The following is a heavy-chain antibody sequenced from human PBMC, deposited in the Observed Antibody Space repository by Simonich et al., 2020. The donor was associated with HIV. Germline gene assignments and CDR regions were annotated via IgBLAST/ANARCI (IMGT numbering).Heavy chain of an antibody. CDR3: AKDKGAYYGSGSPVY. CDR1: GFTFDDYA. D-gene: IGHD3-10*01. J-gene: IGHJ4*02. Sequence: EVQLVESGGGLVQPGRSLRLSCAASGFTFDDYAMHWVRQAPGKGRGGVSGISWNRGSIGYADSVKGRFTISRDNAKNSLYLQMNSLRAEDTALYYCAKDKGAYYGSGSPVYWGQGTLVTVSS. V-gene: IGHV3-9*01. CDR2: ISWNRGSI.